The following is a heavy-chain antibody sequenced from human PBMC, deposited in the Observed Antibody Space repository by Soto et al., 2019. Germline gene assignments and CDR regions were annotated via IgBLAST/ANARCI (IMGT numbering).Heavy chain of an antibody. CDR3: ATTYCSSTSCYPYYYYGMDV. D-gene: IGHD2-2*01. V-gene: IGHV5-10-1*01. CDR1: GYSFTSYW. J-gene: IGHJ6*02. Sequence: GESLKISCKGSGYSFTSYWIGWVRQMPGKGLEWMGRIDPSDSYTNYSPSFQGHVTISADKSISTAYLQWSSLKASDTAMYYCATTYCSSTSCYPYYYYGMDVWGQGTTVTVSS. CDR2: IDPSDSYT.